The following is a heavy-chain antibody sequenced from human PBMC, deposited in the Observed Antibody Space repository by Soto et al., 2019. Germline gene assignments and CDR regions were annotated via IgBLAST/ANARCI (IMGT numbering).Heavy chain of an antibody. CDR1: SGSVSSTTYY. CDR2: IYYDGTT. V-gene: IGHV4-39*01. J-gene: IGHJ1*01. CDR3: ARQGRNSKIVLVKHHYAVS. Sequence: SETLCLTCTVSSGSVSSTTYYWAWIRQPPGKGLEWIGAIYYDGTTYYTESLKSRVSISVDTSKNQFSLKVNSVTAADTAVYFCARQGRNSKIVLVKHHYAVSRGQGTPVSV. D-gene: IGHD2-15*01.